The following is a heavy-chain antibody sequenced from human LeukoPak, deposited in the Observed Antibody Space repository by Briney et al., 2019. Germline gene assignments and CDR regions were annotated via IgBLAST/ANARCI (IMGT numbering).Heavy chain of an antibody. D-gene: IGHD5-24*01. CDR1: GYTFTGYY. V-gene: IGHV1-2*02. CDR3: ACAQGEMATTIVYYYYYMDV. CDR2: INPNSGGT. Sequence: GASVKVSCKASGYTFTGYYMHWVRQAPGQGLEWMGWINPNSGGTNSAQKFQGRVTMTRDTSISTAYMELSGLRSDDTAVYYCACAQGEMATTIVYYYYYMDVWGKGTTVTVSS. J-gene: IGHJ6*03.